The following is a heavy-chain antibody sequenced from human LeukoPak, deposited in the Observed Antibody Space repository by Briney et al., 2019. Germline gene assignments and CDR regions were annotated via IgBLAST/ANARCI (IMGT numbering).Heavy chain of an antibody. D-gene: IGHD5-12*01. J-gene: IGHJ4*02. V-gene: IGHV3-7*01. CDR1: GFTLSSNW. CDR2: INQDVSVK. CDR3: ARWGQTSGYYYVDN. Sequence: GGSLRLSCGASGFTLSSNWMTWVRQAPGRGLEWVASINQDVSVKYYVDSVKGRFTISRDNARNSLSLQMNSLGVEDTAVYFCARWGQTSGYYYVDNWGQGTLVTVSS.